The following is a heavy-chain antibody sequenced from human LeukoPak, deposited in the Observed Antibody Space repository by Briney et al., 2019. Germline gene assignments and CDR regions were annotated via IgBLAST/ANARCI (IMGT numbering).Heavy chain of an antibody. Sequence: GGSLRLSCGASGFTFTSHWMSWVRQVPGKGLEWVANLNRDGSERQYVDPVKGRFTISRDNAKNSLYLQMNSLRAEDTALYYCARDSTSCRGCAFDIWGQGTMVTVSS. CDR3: ARDSTSCRGCAFDI. CDR2: LNRDGSER. CDR1: GFTFTSHW. J-gene: IGHJ3*02. V-gene: IGHV3-7*01. D-gene: IGHD2-2*01.